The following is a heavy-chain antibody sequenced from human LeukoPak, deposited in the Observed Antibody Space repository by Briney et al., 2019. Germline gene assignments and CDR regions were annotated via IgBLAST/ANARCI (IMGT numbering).Heavy chain of an antibody. D-gene: IGHD3-10*01. CDR1: GFIFSSYD. CDR3: ARVLPLSMVRGMDV. Sequence: GGSLRLSCAASGFIFSSYDMHWVRQATGKRLEWVSGIDTAGDTYYPGSVKGRFTISRDNAKNTLYLQMNSLRAEDTAVYYCARVLPLSMVRGMDVWGKGTTVTISS. J-gene: IGHJ6*03. V-gene: IGHV3-13*01. CDR2: IDTAGDT.